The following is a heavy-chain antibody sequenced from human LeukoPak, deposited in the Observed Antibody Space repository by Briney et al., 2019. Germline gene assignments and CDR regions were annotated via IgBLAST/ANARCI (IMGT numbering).Heavy chain of an antibody. CDR1: GFTLSTNA. V-gene: IGHV3-23*01. J-gene: IGHJ6*02. D-gene: IGHD2-15*01. CDR3: AKNLYCGGGSCYPSALGMDV. CDR2: ISGSGNRT. Sequence: PGGSLRLSCLTSGFTLSTNAMSWVRQAPGKGLEWISGISGSGNRTYYADSVKGRFTISRDNSKNTLFLQMNSLRAEDTAVYYCAKNLYCGGGSCYPSALGMDVWGQGTTVTVSS.